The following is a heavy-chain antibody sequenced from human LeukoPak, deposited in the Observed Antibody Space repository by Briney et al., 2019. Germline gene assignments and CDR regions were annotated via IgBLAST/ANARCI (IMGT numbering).Heavy chain of an antibody. V-gene: IGHV4-31*03. CDR3: ATPYCSGISCLDVFNM. D-gene: IGHD2-2*01. Sequence: SQTLSLTCNVSGVSVSDGRYYWTWIRQHPGKGPEWIGYKYYSGSAKYNPSLKSRLTISIDTSKNQFSLQLSSVTAADTATYYCATPYCSGISCLDVFNMWGQGTGVTVSS. J-gene: IGHJ3*02. CDR2: KYYSGSA. CDR1: GVSVSDGRYY.